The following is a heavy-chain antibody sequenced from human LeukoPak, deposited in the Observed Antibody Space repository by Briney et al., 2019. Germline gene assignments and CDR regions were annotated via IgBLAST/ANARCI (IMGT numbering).Heavy chain of an antibody. CDR2: IYTSGST. CDR3: ARGDSSGYYLRPLSS. J-gene: IGHJ5*02. V-gene: IGHV4-4*09. D-gene: IGHD3-22*01. CDR1: GGSISSYY. Sequence: SETLSLTCTVSGGSISSYYWSWIRQPPGKGLEWIGYIYTSGSTNYNPSLKSRVTISVDTSKNQFSLKLSSVTAADTAVYYCARGDSSGYYLRPLSSWGQGTLVTVSS.